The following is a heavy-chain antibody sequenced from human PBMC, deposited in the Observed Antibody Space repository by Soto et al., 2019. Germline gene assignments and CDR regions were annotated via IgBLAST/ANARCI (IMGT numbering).Heavy chain of an antibody. CDR3: ARLFHANGNWGHYYYYYYMDV. CDR2: IYYSGST. D-gene: IGHD7-27*01. Sequence: ETLSLTCTVSGGSISSSSYYWGWIRQPPGKGLEWIGSIYYSGSTYYNPSLKSRVTISVYTSKNQFSLKLSSVTAADTAVYYCARLFHANGNWGHYYYYYYMDVWGKGTTVTVS. V-gene: IGHV4-39*01. J-gene: IGHJ6*03. CDR1: GGSISSSSYY.